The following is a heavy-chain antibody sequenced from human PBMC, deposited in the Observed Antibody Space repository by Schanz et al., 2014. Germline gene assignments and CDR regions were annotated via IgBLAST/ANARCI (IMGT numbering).Heavy chain of an antibody. CDR1: GFTFSSYW. V-gene: IGHV3-74*02. D-gene: IGHD4-17*01. CDR2: INSVGSNT. Sequence: VRLVESGGGVVQPGRSLRLSCAASGFTFSSYWMHWVRQDPGKGLVWVARINSVGSNTDYADSVTGRFTISRDNAKNTLYLQMNTLRAEDTAVYYCARKMKLGVYGGKGHDSLDIWDQGTMVTVSS. J-gene: IGHJ3*02. CDR3: ARKMKLGVYGGKGHDSLDI.